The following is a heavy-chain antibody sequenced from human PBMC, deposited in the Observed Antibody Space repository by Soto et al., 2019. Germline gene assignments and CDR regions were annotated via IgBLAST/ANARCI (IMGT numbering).Heavy chain of an antibody. J-gene: IGHJ4*02. V-gene: IGHV3-7*03. D-gene: IGHD2-15*01. CDR1: GFSFNNFW. Sequence: PGGSTRLPCAACGFSFNNFWMSWVRQSPGKGLDWVANIKHAGSETYYADSVKRRFTISRDNAKNSLFLQMNTLTTEDTAVYYCARDFAAHCSGSTCYPYAYWGQGALVTVYS. CDR3: ARDFAAHCSGSTCYPYAY. CDR2: IKHAGSET.